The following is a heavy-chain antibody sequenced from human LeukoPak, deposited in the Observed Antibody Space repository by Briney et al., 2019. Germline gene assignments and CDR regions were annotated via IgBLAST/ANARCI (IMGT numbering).Heavy chain of an antibody. J-gene: IGHJ4*02. CDR1: GLSISSGHY. V-gene: IGHV4-38-2*02. CDR2: VYQSGTT. Sequence: ASGTLALTCTVSGLSISSGHYWGCVRQPPRARLKWIGSVYQSGTTYYNPSLKSRVTTSVDMSKNQFSLRLRPVTAADTAVYYCARIFIRNGYSSYFDCWGQGTLVTVSS. D-gene: IGHD5-18*01. CDR3: ARIFIRNGYSSYFDC.